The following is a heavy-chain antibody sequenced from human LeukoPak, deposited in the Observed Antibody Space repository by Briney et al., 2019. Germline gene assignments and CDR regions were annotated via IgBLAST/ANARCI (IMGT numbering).Heavy chain of an antibody. D-gene: IGHD5-18*01. Sequence: SVKVSCKASGGTFSSYAISLVRQAPGQGLEWMGGIIPIFGTANYAQKFQGRVTITADESTSTAYMELSSLRSEDTAVYYCASSVDTAMALSWGQGTLVTVSS. CDR2: IIPIFGTA. CDR3: ASSVDTAMALS. J-gene: IGHJ5*02. V-gene: IGHV1-69*01. CDR1: GGTFSSYA.